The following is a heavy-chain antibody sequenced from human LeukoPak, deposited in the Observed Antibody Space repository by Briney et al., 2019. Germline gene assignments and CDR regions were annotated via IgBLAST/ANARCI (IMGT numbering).Heavy chain of an antibody. CDR1: GGSIDSSRYY. J-gene: IGHJ4*02. CDR2: VYYSGTT. V-gene: IGHV4-39*01. D-gene: IGHD6-19*01. CDR3: ARQVDRGQWLDHRRFDY. Sequence: PSETLSLTCTVSGGSIDSSRYYWGWIRQPPGKGLEWIGNVYYSGTTYYNPSLKSRVTISIDTSKNQFSLKLSSVTAADTAVYYCARQVDRGQWLDHRRFDYPGQGTLVTVSS.